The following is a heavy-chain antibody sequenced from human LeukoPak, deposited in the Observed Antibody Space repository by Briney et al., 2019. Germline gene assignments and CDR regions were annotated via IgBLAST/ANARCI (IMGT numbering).Heavy chain of an antibody. D-gene: IGHD4-17*01. V-gene: IGHV3-30*03. Sequence: GRSLRLSCAASGFTFSSYGMHWVRQAPGKGLERVAVISYDGSNKYYADSVKGRFTISRDNSKNTLYLQMNSLRAEDTAVYYCARDIVTVTSSDYWGQGTLVTVSS. CDR3: ARDIVTVTSSDY. J-gene: IGHJ4*02. CDR1: GFTFSSYG. CDR2: ISYDGSNK.